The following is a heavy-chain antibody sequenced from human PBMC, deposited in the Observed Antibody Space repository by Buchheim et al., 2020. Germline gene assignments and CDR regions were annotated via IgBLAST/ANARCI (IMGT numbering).Heavy chain of an antibody. Sequence: QAQLVESGGGVVQPGRSLRLSCADSGFTFSSFGMHWVRQAPGKGLEWVALISHHGGNKYYADSVKGRFTISRDNSKNTLYLQMNSLRAEDTAVYYCARAPGTTTVRYYYYMDVWGKGTT. J-gene: IGHJ6*03. CDR3: ARAPGTTTVRYYYYMDV. CDR1: GFTFSSFG. V-gene: IGHV3-30*03. D-gene: IGHD4-11*01. CDR2: ISHHGGNK.